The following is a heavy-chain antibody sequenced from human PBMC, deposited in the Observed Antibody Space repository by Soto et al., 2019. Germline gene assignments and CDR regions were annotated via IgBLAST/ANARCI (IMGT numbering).Heavy chain of an antibody. D-gene: IGHD3-10*01. CDR1: GFSLSTGGMR. J-gene: IGHJ6*02. CDR2: IDWADDK. V-gene: IGHV2-70*04. Sequence: SGPTLVNPTQTLTLTCTFSGFSLSTGGMRVSWIRQPPGKALEWLARIDWADDKFYSTSLKTRLTISKDSSKNQVVLTMNNMDPVDTATSYCERIQSGLSMEVWGQGTKV. CDR3: ERIQSGLSMEV.